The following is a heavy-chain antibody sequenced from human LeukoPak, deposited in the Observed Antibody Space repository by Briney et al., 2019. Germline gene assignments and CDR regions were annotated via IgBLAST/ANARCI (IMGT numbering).Heavy chain of an antibody. CDR3: ARGVIKYYYDSSPYFDY. CDR2: ISSSSTYI. Sequence: GGSLRLSCAASGFTFNSYSMNWVRQAPGKGLEWVSSISSSSTYIYYADSVKGRFTISRDNAKNSLYLQMNSLRAEDTAVYYCARGVIKYYYDSSPYFDYWGQGTLVTVSS. CDR1: GFTFNSYS. J-gene: IGHJ4*02. D-gene: IGHD3-22*01. V-gene: IGHV3-21*01.